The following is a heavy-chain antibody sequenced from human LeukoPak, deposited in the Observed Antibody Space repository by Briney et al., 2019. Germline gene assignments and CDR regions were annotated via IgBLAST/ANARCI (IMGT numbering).Heavy chain of an antibody. CDR3: AKGGGDTPYYYFYMDV. V-gene: IGHV3-23*01. CDR1: GFIFSSYA. D-gene: IGHD2-21*02. CDR2: ISGSGGNT. J-gene: IGHJ6*03. Sequence: PGGSLRLSCAASGFIFSSYAMSWVRQAPGKGLEWVSGISGSGGNTFYADSVKGRFTISRDNSKSTLSLQMNSLRAEDTAVYYCAKGGGDTPYYYFYMDVWGKGRTVTVSS.